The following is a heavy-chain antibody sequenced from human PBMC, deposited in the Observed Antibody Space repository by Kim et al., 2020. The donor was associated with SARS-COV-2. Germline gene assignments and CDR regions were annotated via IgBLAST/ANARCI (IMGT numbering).Heavy chain of an antibody. CDR3: ARSRGGIGLYGY. J-gene: IGHJ4*02. CDR2: ISYDGSNK. CDR1: GFTFSSYD. D-gene: IGHD3-16*02. V-gene: IGHV3-30*03. Sequence: GGSLRLSCAASGFTFSSYDMHWVRQAPGKGLEWVAVISYDGSNKYYADSVKGRFTISRDNSKNTLYLQMNSLRAEDTAVYYCARSRGGIGLYGYWGQGTLVTVSS.